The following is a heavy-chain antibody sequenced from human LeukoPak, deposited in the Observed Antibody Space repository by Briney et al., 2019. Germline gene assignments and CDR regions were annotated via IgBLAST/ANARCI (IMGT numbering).Heavy chain of an antibody. D-gene: IGHD6-19*01. CDR1: RFTVSNNH. V-gene: IGHV3-66*01. CDR3: ARASRWLAFDN. Sequence: GGSLRLSCVASRFTVSNNHMNWVRQAAGKGLEWVSVIYNGDNTYYADSVQGRFTISKDNSKNTLYLQMNSLRPEDTAVYFCARASRWLAFDNWGQGTLVTVSS. CDR2: IYNGDNT. J-gene: IGHJ4*02.